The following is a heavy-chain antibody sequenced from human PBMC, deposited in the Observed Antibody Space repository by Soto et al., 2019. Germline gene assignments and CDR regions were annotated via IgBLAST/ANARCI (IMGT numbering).Heavy chain of an antibody. J-gene: IGHJ6*02. CDR3: ARAAPSRFSSYGMDV. D-gene: IGHD6-6*01. V-gene: IGHV4-31*03. Sequence: PSETLSLTCSVSGGSISTDGYYWSWIRQLPGKGLEWIGYIYHSGTTYHNPSLKSRLSMSVDTSKNQFSLNRNSVTAADTAVYYCARAAPSRFSSYGMDVWGQGTTVTVSS. CDR1: GGSISTDGYY. CDR2: IYHSGTT.